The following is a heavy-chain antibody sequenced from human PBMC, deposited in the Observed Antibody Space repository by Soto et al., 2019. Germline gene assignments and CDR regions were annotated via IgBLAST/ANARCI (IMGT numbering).Heavy chain of an antibody. D-gene: IGHD2-2*01. CDR1: GFTFSSYG. CDR3: AKERAYSTYQLLFTYYYGMDV. V-gene: IGHV3-30*18. CDR2: ISYDGSNK. Sequence: GGSLRLSCAASGFTFSSYGMHWVRQAPGKGLEWVAVISYDGSNKYYADSVKGRFTISRDNSKNTLYLQMNSLRAEDTAVYYCAKERAYSTYQLLFTYYYGMDVWGQGTTVPVSS. J-gene: IGHJ6*02.